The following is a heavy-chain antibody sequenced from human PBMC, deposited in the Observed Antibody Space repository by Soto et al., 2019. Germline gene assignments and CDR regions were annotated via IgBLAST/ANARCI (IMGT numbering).Heavy chain of an antibody. D-gene: IGHD3-22*01. Sequence: GGSLRLSCAASGFTFSHYGIHWVRQAPGKGLEWLAVISYDGSNKYYADSVKGRFTISRDNSKNTLYLQMNSLRAEDTAVYYCARDGRYYYDSSGPLDYWGQGTLVTVSS. J-gene: IGHJ4*02. CDR3: ARDGRYYYDSSGPLDY. CDR1: GFTFSHYG. CDR2: ISYDGSNK. V-gene: IGHV3-30*03.